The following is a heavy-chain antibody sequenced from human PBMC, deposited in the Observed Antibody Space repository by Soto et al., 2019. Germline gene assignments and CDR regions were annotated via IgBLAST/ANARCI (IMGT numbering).Heavy chain of an antibody. CDR3: ARGREGVVATH. CDR2: VKDGGHT. Sequence: QVQLQQWGAGLLKPSETLSLTCAVTGGSVSGYYCSWICQPPRTGLDWIGEVKDGGHTNYSPSLRGRVTISADTSNNQFSLRLNSVTAADTGVYYCARGREGVVATHWDQGSLVTVSS. D-gene: IGHD5-12*01. CDR1: GGSVSGYY. V-gene: IGHV4-34*01. J-gene: IGHJ4*02.